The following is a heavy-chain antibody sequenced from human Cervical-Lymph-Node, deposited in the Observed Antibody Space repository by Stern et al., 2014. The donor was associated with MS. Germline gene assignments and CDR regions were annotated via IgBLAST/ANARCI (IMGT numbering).Heavy chain of an antibody. CDR3: ARALNLEYGGGYLSY. D-gene: IGHD5-12*01. J-gene: IGHJ4*02. V-gene: IGHV4-34*01. CDR1: GGSFSGYY. CDR2: INHRGNT. Sequence: QVQLQQWGAGLLRPSETLSLTCAAYGGSFSGYYWSWIRQPPGKGLEWIGEINHRGNTNYNPSLKSRVSMFVETLSNQLSLKPGSVAAADTAVYYCARALNLEYGGGYLSYWGQGTLVTVSS.